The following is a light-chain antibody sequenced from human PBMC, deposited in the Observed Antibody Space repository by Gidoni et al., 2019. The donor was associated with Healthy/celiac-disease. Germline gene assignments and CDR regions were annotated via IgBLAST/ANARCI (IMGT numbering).Light chain of an antibody. CDR3: QQFNSYPLT. J-gene: IGKJ4*01. V-gene: IGKV1-13*02. CDR2: DAS. CDR1: QRISSA. Sequence: AIQLTQSPSSLSASVGVRVTITCRASQRISSALAWYQQKPGKAPKLMIYDASSLESVVPSRCSGSGSGTDFTLTISSLQPEDFANYYCQQFNSYPLTFGGGTKVEIK.